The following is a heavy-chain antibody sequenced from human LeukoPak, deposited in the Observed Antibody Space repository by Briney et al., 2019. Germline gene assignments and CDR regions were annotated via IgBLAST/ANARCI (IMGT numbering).Heavy chain of an antibody. J-gene: IGHJ4*02. Sequence: GSSVKVSCKASGGTFSSYAISWVRQAPGQGLEWMGGIIPIFGTANYAQKFQGRVTMTRDMSTSTVYMELSSLRSEDTAVYYCARAGYCSGGSCFPYWGQGTLVTVSS. CDR2: IIPIFGTA. CDR1: GGTFSSYA. D-gene: IGHD2-15*01. V-gene: IGHV1-69*05. CDR3: ARAGYCSGGSCFPY.